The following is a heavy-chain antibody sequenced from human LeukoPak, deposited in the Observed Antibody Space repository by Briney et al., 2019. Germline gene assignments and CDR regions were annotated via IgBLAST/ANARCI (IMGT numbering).Heavy chain of an antibody. J-gene: IGHJ5*02. CDR1: GGSISSYY. V-gene: IGHV4-4*09. CDR2: IYTSGST. Sequence: SETLSLTCTVSGGSISSYYWSWLRQPPGKGLEWVGYIYTSGSTNYNPSLKSRVTISVETTKNQFSLKLSSVTAADTAVYYCARFLNWFDPWGQGTLVTVSS. CDR3: ARFLNWFDP.